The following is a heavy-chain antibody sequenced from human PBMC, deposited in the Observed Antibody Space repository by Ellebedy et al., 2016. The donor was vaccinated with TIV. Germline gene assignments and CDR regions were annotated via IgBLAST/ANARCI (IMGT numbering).Heavy chain of an antibody. CDR2: ISYDGNNK. Sequence: GESLKISXAASGFTFSTYAMHWVRQAPGKGLEWVAVISYDGNNKYYADSVKGRFTISRDNSKNTLYLQMNSLRPEDTAVFFCARGASKVVTPRYNWFDPWGQGTLVTVSS. D-gene: IGHD4-23*01. J-gene: IGHJ5*02. CDR1: GFTFSTYA. CDR3: ARGASKVVTPRYNWFDP. V-gene: IGHV3-30-3*01.